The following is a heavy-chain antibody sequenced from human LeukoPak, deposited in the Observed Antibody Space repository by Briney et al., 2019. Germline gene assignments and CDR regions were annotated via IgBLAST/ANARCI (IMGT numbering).Heavy chain of an antibody. CDR1: GFTFSTCA. CDR2: ISGSGTGT. CDR3: VSHPRSGGNFDC. Sequence: PGGSLRLSCAASGFTFSTCAMSWVRPAPREGLEWVSAISGSGTGTYYADSVKGRFTISRDNSKTTLYLEMNNVRAEDTAVYYCVSHPRSGGNFDCWGQGTLVTVSS. J-gene: IGHJ4*02. D-gene: IGHD4-23*01. V-gene: IGHV3-23*01.